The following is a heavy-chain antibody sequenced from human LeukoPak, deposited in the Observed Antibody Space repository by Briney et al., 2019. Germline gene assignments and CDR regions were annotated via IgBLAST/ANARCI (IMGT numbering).Heavy chain of an antibody. CDR2: IWYDGGNK. CDR3: ARALTQIPRLATRLSY. Sequence: PGRSLRLSCAASRYTFSSYAMHWVRQAPGKGLEWVAVIWYDGGNKYYADSVKGRFTISRDNSKNMLHLQMNSLTAEDTAVYYCARALTQIPRLATRLSYWGQGTLVTVSS. CDR1: RYTFSSYA. V-gene: IGHV3-33*01. J-gene: IGHJ4*02. D-gene: IGHD4-23*01.